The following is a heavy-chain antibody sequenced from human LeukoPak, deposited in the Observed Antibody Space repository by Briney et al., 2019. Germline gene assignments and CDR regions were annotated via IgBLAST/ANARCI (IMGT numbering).Heavy chain of an antibody. V-gene: IGHV3-30*02. CDR3: AKDYGYCSSTNCYTFDY. CDR1: GFTFSSYG. D-gene: IGHD2-2*02. J-gene: IGHJ4*02. Sequence: GGSLRLSCAASGFTFSSYGMHWVRQAPGKGLEWVAFIRYDGSNKYHADSVKGRFTISRDNSKNTLYLQMNSLRAEDTAVYYCAKDYGYCSSTNCYTFDYWGQGTLVTVSS. CDR2: IRYDGSNK.